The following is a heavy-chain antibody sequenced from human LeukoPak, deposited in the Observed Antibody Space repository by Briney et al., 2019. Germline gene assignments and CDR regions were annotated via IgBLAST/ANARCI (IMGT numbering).Heavy chain of an antibody. J-gene: IGHJ4*02. D-gene: IGHD1-26*01. Sequence: ASVKVSCKASGYTYTSYKISWVRQAPGQGLEWLGWISSDSGNTDYAQKFQDRVTMTTDTSTSTAYMELRSLRSDDTAMYYCTRRPSLTAEWEVLELDYWGQGTLVTVSS. CDR3: TRRPSLTAEWEVLELDY. CDR1: GYTYTSYK. V-gene: IGHV1-18*01. CDR2: ISSDSGNT.